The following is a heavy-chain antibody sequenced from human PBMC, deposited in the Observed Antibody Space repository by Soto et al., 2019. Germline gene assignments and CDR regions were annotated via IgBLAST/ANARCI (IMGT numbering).Heavy chain of an antibody. Sequence: ASVKVSCKASGYTFTSYDINWLRQATGQGLEYLGWMNPNSGNTGYVQKFQGRVTMTWDSSITTAYMELSSLRSEDTAVYFCARGVKYGAYSRWFDPWGQGTLVTVSS. V-gene: IGHV1-8*01. CDR3: ARGVKYGAYSRWFDP. CDR2: MNPNSGNT. J-gene: IGHJ5*02. D-gene: IGHD4-17*01. CDR1: GYTFTSYD.